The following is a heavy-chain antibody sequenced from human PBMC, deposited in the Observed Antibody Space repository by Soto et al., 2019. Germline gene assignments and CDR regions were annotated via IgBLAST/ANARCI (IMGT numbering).Heavy chain of an antibody. CDR2: SSYSGTT. D-gene: IGHD2-2*01. Sequence: SETLSLTCAVYGGSIRSGSYCWAWIRQPPGKGLEWIGTSSYSGTTHYNPSLKSRVTMSVDTSKNQFSLKVDSLTAEDTAVYYCARSPYADALDIWGQGTMVTVSS. CDR1: GGSIRSGSYC. V-gene: IGHV4-39*07. J-gene: IGHJ3*02. CDR3: ARSPYADALDI.